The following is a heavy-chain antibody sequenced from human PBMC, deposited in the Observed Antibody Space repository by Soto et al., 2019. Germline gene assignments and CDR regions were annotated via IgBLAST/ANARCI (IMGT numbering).Heavy chain of an antibody. J-gene: IGHJ4*02. CDR1: GFSFSSYG. V-gene: IGHV3-30*18. Sequence: QVQLVESGGGVVQPGRSLRLSCAASGFSFSSYGMHWVRQAPGKGLEWVACVSDDDSKRYHIDSVKGRFTISRDTSKNTLYLEMNGLRAEDTAVYYCAKDINAGTWECGADSWGQGTVVTVSS. CDR3: AKDINAGTWECGADS. D-gene: IGHD1-26*01. CDR2: VSDDDSKR.